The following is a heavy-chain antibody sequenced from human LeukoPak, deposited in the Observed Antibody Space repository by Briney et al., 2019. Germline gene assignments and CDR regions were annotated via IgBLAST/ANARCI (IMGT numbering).Heavy chain of an antibody. CDR3: ARHALTGIAVAGLDIDY. J-gene: IGHJ4*02. CDR1: GGSISSYY. D-gene: IGHD6-19*01. Sequence: SETLPLTCTVSGGSISSYYWSWIRQPPGKGLEWIGYIYYSGSTNYNPSLKSRVTISVDTSKNQFSLKLSSVTAADTAVYYCARHALTGIAVAGLDIDYWGQGTLVTVSS. CDR2: IYYSGST. V-gene: IGHV4-59*08.